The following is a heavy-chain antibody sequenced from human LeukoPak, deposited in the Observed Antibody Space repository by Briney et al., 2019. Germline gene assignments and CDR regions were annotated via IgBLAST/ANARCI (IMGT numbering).Heavy chain of an antibody. V-gene: IGHV4-59*01. Sequence: SETLSLTCSVSGGSISSYYWTWVRQPPGKGLDWISYRYYSTTTTYPPSLTSRLTISVDTSKGQFSLNLISVSAADTAFYYCARVWGDFETHWGQGTLVTVSS. D-gene: IGHD3-16*01. CDR3: ARVWGDFETH. CDR2: RYYSTTT. CDR1: GGSISSYY. J-gene: IGHJ1*01.